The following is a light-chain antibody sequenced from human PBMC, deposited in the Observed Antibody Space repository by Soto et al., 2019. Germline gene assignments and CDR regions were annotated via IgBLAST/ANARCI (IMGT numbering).Light chain of an antibody. CDR3: QQYNTWPHT. J-gene: IGKJ2*01. V-gene: IGKV3-15*01. CDR2: GSS. Sequence: DIVMTQYPVTLSVSPGERSTLSCRASQSASTNLAWYQQKPGQSPRLLLYGSSTRATGIPARFRGSGSGTEFTLTISSLQSEDFAVYYCQQYNTWPHTFGQGTKLKIK. CDR1: QSASTN.